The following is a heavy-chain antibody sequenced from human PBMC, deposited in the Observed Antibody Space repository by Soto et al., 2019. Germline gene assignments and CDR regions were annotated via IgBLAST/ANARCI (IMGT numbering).Heavy chain of an antibody. Sequence: QVQLQESGPGLVKPSETLSLTCTVSGGSISSYYWCWIRQPAGKGLEWIGRIYTSGSTNYTPSLKSQVTMLVDTSKNQFSLKLSSVTAADTAVYYCARGYYDSSGLRRGFDYWGQGTLVTVSS. CDR2: IYTSGST. J-gene: IGHJ4*02. D-gene: IGHD3-22*01. CDR3: ARGYYDSSGLRRGFDY. V-gene: IGHV4-4*07. CDR1: GGSISSYY.